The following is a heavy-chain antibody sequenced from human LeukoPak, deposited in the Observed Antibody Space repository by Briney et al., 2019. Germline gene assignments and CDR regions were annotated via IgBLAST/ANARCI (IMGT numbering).Heavy chain of an antibody. V-gene: IGHV3-7*01. D-gene: IGHD5-18*01. CDR1: GFTFSSYW. J-gene: IGHJ5*02. Sequence: PGGSLRLSCAASGFTFSSYWMSWVRQAPGKGLEWVANIKQDGSEKYYVDSVKGRFTISRDNAKNSLYLQMNSLRAEDTAVYYCARDIGYSYGYEVNWFEPWGQGTLVTVSS. CDR2: IKQDGSEK. CDR3: ARDIGYSYGYEVNWFEP.